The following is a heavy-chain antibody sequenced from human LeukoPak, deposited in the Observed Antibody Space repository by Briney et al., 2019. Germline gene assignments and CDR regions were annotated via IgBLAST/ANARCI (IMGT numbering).Heavy chain of an antibody. J-gene: IGHJ4*02. CDR2: VTGSGDST. CDR3: AKGVLRSCTGASCYYFDY. D-gene: IGHD2-15*01. V-gene: IGHV3-23*01. Sequence: PGGSLRLSCTASGFTFSNFAMNWVRLAPGKGLEWVSSVTGSGDSTYIAASVKGRFTTSRDNSKNTLFLQMNSLRVDDTAIYYCAKGVLRSCTGASCYYFDYWGQGSPVTVSS. CDR1: GFTFSNFA.